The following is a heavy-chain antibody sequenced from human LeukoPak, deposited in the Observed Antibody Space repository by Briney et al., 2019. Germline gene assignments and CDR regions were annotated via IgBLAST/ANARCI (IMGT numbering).Heavy chain of an antibody. Sequence: GGSLRLSCAASGFTFSTYWMGWVRQTPGKGLEWVANIKPDGGEKYYVDSMKGRFTISRDNAWNSLYLQMNSLRAEDMAVYFCVRDLLGSGSTTAYLHHWGQGTLVTVSS. CDR3: VRDLLGSGSTTAYLHH. J-gene: IGHJ1*01. V-gene: IGHV3-7*01. CDR1: GFTFSTYW. CDR2: IKPDGGEK. D-gene: IGHD1-1*01.